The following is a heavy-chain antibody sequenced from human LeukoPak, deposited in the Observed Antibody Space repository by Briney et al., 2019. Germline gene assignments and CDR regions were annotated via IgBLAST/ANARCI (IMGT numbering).Heavy chain of an antibody. J-gene: IGHJ6*03. CDR1: GGSFSGYY. CDR2: ISSSGSTI. V-gene: IGHV3-11*04. D-gene: IGHD3-3*01. CDR3: AMRNYDFWSGYYREPYYYYYMDV. Sequence: PSETLSLTCAVYGGSFSGYYWSWIRQAPGKGLEWVSYISSSGSTIYYADSVKGRFTISRDNAKNSLYLQMNSLRAEDTAVYYCAMRNYDFWSGYYREPYYYYYMDVWGKGTTVTVSS.